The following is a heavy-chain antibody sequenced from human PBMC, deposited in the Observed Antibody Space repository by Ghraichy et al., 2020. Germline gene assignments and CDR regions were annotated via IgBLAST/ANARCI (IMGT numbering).Heavy chain of an antibody. CDR1: GYTFTSYD. V-gene: IGHV1-8*01. Sequence: ASVKVSCKASGYTFTSYDINWVRQATGQGLEWMGWMNPNSGNTGYAQKFQGRVTMTRNTSISTAYMELSSLRSEDTAVYYCARVSEKYYDFWSGYYRAPLMDVWGKGTTVTVSS. D-gene: IGHD3-3*01. CDR2: MNPNSGNT. J-gene: IGHJ6*03. CDR3: ARVSEKYYDFWSGYYRAPLMDV.